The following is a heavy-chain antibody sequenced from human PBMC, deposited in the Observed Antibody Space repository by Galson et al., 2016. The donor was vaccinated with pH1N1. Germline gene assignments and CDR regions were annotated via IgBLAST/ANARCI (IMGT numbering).Heavy chain of an antibody. V-gene: IGHV7-4-1*02. CDR1: GYIFTTYF. CDR3: ARDAAHSGTYYVAFDT. J-gene: IGHJ3*02. Sequence: SVEVSCKASGYIFTTYFINWVRQAPGQGLEWMGWINTNTGNPTYAQNFTGRLVLSLDTSVNTVYLQLSSLRADDTAVYYCARDAAHSGTYYVAFDTWGQGTIVTVSS. D-gene: IGHD1-26*01. CDR2: INTNTGNP.